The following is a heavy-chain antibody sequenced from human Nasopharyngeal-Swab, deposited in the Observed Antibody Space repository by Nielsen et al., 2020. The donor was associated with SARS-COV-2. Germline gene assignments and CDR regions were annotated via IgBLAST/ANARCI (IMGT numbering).Heavy chain of an antibody. D-gene: IGHD6-13*01. CDR2: INPSGGST. CDR1: GYTFSNYY. CDR3: VRDDGGVPGIPETGPPGAF. V-gene: IGHV1-46*01. Sequence: ASVKVSCKASGYTFSNYYMHWVRQAPGQGLEWMGIINPSGGSTSYAQKFQGRVTMTGDTSIGTAYMELRRLISDDTAVYYCVRDDGGVPGIPETGPPGAFWGQGTLVTVSS. J-gene: IGHJ4*02.